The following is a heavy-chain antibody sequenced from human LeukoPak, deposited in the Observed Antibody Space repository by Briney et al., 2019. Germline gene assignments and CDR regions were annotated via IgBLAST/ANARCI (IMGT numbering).Heavy chain of an antibody. V-gene: IGHV3-33*01. CDR2: IWYDGSNK. CDR3: AREDDYGGNSLFDY. J-gene: IGHJ4*02. D-gene: IGHD4-23*01. CDR1: GFTFSSYG. Sequence: GGSLRLSCAASGFTFSSYGMHWVRQAPGKGLEWVAVIWYDGSNKYYADSVKGRFTISRDNSKNTLYLQMNSLRAEDTVVYYCAREDDYGGNSLFDYWGQGTLVTVSS.